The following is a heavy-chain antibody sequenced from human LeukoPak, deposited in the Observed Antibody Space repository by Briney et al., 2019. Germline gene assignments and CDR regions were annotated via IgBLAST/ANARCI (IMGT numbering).Heavy chain of an antibody. D-gene: IGHD3-10*01. V-gene: IGHV3-23*01. CDR1: GFTFSSYA. J-gene: IGHJ4*02. CDR2: ISGSGGST. Sequence: PGGSLRLSCAASGFTFSSYAMSWVRQAPGKGLGWVSAISGSGGSTYYADSVKGRFTISRDKSKNTLYLQMNSLRAEDTAVYYCAKDRRVYGSGSYYYFDYWGQGTLVTVSS. CDR3: AKDRRVYGSGSYYYFDY.